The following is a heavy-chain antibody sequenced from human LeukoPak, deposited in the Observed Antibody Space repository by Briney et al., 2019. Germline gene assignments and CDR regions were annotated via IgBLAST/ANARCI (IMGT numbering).Heavy chain of an antibody. CDR1: GGSFSGYY. D-gene: IGHD3-10*01. CDR3: ARTRYYYNSRSYGAPYYFDY. Sequence: SETLSLTCAVYGGSFSGYYWSWIRQPPGKGLEWIGEVNHSGSTNYNPSLKSRVTISVDTSKNQFSLKLSSVTAADTAVYYCARTRYYYNSRSYGAPYYFDYWGQGTLVTVSS. V-gene: IGHV4-34*01. J-gene: IGHJ4*02. CDR2: VNHSGST.